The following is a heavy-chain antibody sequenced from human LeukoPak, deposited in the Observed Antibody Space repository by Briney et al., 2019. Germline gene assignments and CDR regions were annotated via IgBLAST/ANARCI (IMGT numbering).Heavy chain of an antibody. J-gene: IGHJ6*03. CDR3: ARGPRITLIRGGQWYYYMDV. D-gene: IGHD3-10*01. V-gene: IGHV1-46*01. CDR1: GYTFTSYY. CDR2: INPSGGST. Sequence: ASVKVSCKASGYTFTSYYTHWVRQAPGQGLEWMGIINPSGGSTSYAQKFQGRVTMTRDTSTSTVYMELSSLRSEDTAVYYCARGPRITLIRGGQWYYYMDVWGKGTTVTISS.